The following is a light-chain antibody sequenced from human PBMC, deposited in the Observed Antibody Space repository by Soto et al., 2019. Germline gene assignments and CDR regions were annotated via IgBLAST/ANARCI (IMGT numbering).Light chain of an antibody. V-gene: IGKV1-39*01. J-gene: IGKJ4*01. CDR1: QSISSY. CDR2: AAS. CDR3: QQSYSTPRT. Sequence: DIQMTQSPSSLSASVGDSVTITCRASQSISSYLNWYQQEPGKAPTLLIYAASSLQSGVPSRFSGRGSGTDFTLTISSLQPEDFATYYCQQSYSTPRTFGEGTKVDIK.